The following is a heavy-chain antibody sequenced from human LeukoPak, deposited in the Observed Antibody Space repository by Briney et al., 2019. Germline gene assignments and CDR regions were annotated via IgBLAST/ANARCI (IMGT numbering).Heavy chain of an antibody. CDR2: ISSSSSYI. CDR1: GFTFSSYS. D-gene: IGHD3-3*01. J-gene: IGHJ6*04. V-gene: IGHV3-21*04. Sequence: PGGSLRLSCAASGFTFSSYSMNWVRQAPGKGLGWVSSISSSSSYIYYADSVKGRFTISRDNAKNSLYLQMNSLRAEDTAVYYCASFSDFWSGLDVWGKGTTVTVSS. CDR3: ASFSDFWSGLDV.